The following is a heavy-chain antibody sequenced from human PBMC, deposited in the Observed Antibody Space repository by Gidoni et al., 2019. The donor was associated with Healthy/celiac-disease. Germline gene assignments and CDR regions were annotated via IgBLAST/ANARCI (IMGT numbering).Heavy chain of an antibody. V-gene: IGHV2-5*02. Sequence: QITLKEFVPTLVTPTQTLTLTCTFPGFPLSTRGLGVGWIRQPPGKALEWLALIYWADDKRYSPSQKSRLTITKDTSKNQVVLTMTNMDPVDTATYYCAHDTRGYSYGEYYYYGMDVWGQGTTVTVSS. CDR1: GFPLSTRGLG. CDR3: AHDTRGYSYGEYYYYGMDV. CDR2: IYWADDK. D-gene: IGHD5-18*01. J-gene: IGHJ6*02.